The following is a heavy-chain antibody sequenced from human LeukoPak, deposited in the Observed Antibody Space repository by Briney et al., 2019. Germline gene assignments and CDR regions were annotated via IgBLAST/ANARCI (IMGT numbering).Heavy chain of an antibody. CDR2: IKQDGTEK. CDR1: KFTFSTYL. Sequence: GGSLRLSCAASKFTFSTYLMSWVRQAPGKGLEWVASIKQDGTEKYYVDSVKGRFTISRDNAKNSLYLQMDSLRAEDTGVYYCARDLDYWGQGTLVTVSS. V-gene: IGHV3-7*01. CDR3: ARDLDY. J-gene: IGHJ4*02.